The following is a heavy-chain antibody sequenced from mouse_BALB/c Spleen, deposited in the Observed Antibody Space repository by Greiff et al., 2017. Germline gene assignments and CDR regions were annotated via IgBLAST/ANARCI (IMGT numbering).Heavy chain of an antibody. V-gene: IGHV1-82*01. Sequence: VQLVESGPELVKPGASVKISCKASGYAFSSSWMNWVKQRPGQGLEWIGRIYPGDGDTNYNGKFKGKATLTADKSSSTAYMQLSSLTSVDSAVYFCARSDYRYDEGGFDYWGQGTTLTVSS. D-gene: IGHD2-14*01. J-gene: IGHJ2*01. CDR2: IYPGDGDT. CDR1: GYAFSSSW. CDR3: ARSDYRYDEGGFDY.